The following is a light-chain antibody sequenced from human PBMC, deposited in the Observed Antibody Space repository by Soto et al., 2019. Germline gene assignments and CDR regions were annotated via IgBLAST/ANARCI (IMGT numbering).Light chain of an antibody. V-gene: IGKV3-20*01. J-gene: IGKJ1*01. CDR3: QQYVSSPWT. CDR2: GAS. Sequence: EIVLTQSPGTLSLSPGERATLSCRASQSISSSYLAWYQQKPGQAPRPLIYGASSRATGIPDRFSGSGSGTDFTLTIGRLEPEDFAVYYCQQYVSSPWTFGQGTKVEIK. CDR1: QSISSSY.